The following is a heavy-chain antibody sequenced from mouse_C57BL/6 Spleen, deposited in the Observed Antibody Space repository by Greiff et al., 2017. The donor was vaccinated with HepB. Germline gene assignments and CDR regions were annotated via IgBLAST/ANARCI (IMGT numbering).Heavy chain of an antibody. CDR2: IDPSDSYT. J-gene: IGHJ2*01. Sequence: QVQLQQPGAELVKPGASVKLSCKASGYTFTSYWMQWVKQRPGQGLEWIGEIDPSDSYTNYNQKFKGKATLTVDTSSSTAYMQLSSLTSEDSAVYYCAPRGGYYWGQGTTLTVSS. V-gene: IGHV1-50*01. CDR1: GYTFTSYW. D-gene: IGHD3-3*01. CDR3: APRGGYY.